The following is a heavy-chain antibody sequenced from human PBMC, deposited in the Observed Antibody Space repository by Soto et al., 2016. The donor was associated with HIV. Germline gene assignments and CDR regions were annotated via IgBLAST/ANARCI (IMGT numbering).Heavy chain of an antibody. Sequence: EVQLLESGGGLVQPGGSLTVSCAASGFSFRSCAMNWFRQAPGKGLEWVSGIAHSGNSAHYADSVKGRFTISGDNSRNTLSLQMNTLRAEDTAIYFCAKDLHDYSANDYWGQGTLVTVSS. J-gene: IGHJ4*02. CDR3: AKDLHDYSANDY. V-gene: IGHV3-23*01. D-gene: IGHD3-16*01. CDR1: GFSFRSCA. CDR2: IAHSGNSA.